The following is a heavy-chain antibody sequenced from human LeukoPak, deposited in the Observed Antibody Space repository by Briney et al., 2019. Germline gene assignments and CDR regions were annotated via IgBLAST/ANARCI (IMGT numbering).Heavy chain of an antibody. J-gene: IGHJ6*03. Sequence: ASVKVSCKASGYTFTGYYMHWVRQAPGQGLEWVGRINPNSGGTNYAEKFQGRVTMTRDTSISTAYMELSRPRSDDTAVYYCASNAPSGGSGSYYYYYYYMDVWGKGTTVTVSS. CDR1: GYTFTGYY. CDR3: ASNAPSGGSGSYYYYYYYMDV. V-gene: IGHV1-2*06. CDR2: INPNSGGT. D-gene: IGHD3-10*01.